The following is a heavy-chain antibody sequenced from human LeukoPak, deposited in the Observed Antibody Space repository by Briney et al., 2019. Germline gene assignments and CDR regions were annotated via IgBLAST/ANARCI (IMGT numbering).Heavy chain of an antibody. CDR1: GLTFSTAW. Sequence: GGSLRLSCAASGLTFSTAWMYWVRQAPGKGLEWVARVKSKTDRGAMDYAAPVKGRFTISRDDSKNTLYLQMDSVRTEDTAVYYCTPGGGARPLRYYFDSWGQGTLVTVSS. CDR3: TPGGGARPLRYYFDS. CDR2: VKSKTDRGAM. D-gene: IGHD3-9*01. J-gene: IGHJ4*02. V-gene: IGHV3-15*05.